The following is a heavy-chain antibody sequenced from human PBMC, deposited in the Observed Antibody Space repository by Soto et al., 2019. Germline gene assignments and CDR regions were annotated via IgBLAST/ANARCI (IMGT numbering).Heavy chain of an antibody. J-gene: IGHJ5*02. V-gene: IGHV1-18*04. CDR3: ARWMSGSNSDWFDP. CDR2: ISADNGKT. D-gene: IGHD1-26*01. Sequence: ASVKVSCKASGYTFTRYGISWVRQAPGQGLEWMGWISADNGKTEYAQKIQGRVTMTTDTSTSTVYLELRSLRSDDTAVYYCARWMSGSNSDWFDPWGQGTLVTVSS. CDR1: GYTFTRYG.